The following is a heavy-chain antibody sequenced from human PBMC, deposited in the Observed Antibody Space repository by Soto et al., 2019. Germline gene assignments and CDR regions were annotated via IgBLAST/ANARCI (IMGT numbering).Heavy chain of an antibody. Sequence: GGSLRLSCAASGFTFSSYSMNWVRQAPGKGLEWVSYISSSSNTIYADSVKGRFTISRDNAKNSLYLQMNSLRAEDTAVYYCAKDQVGTTQKYNWFDPWGQGTLVTVSS. CDR2: ISSSSNTI. CDR1: GFTFSSYS. J-gene: IGHJ5*02. V-gene: IGHV3-48*01. D-gene: IGHD1-1*01. CDR3: AKDQVGTTQKYNWFDP.